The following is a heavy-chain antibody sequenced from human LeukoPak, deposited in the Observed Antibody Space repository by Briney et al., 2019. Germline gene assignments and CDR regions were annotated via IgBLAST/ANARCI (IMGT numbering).Heavy chain of an antibody. J-gene: IGHJ4*02. CDR1: GGSFSGYY. V-gene: IGHV4-34*01. D-gene: IGHD1-26*01. CDR3: ARPGGSYHHTLDY. Sequence: SETLSLTCAVYGGSFSGYYWSWIRQPPGKGLEWIGEINHSGSTNYNPSLKSRVTISVDTSKNQFSLKLSSVTAADTAVYYCARPGGSYHHTLDYWGQGTLVTVSS. CDR2: INHSGST.